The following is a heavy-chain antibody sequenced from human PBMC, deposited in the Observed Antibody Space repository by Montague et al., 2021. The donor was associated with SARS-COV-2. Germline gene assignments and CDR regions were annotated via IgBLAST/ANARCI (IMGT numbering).Heavy chain of an antibody. J-gene: IGHJ4*02. CDR2: IYTSGST. D-gene: IGHD3-22*01. Sequence: TLSLTCTVPGGSISSGSYYWSWIRQPAGKGLEWIGRIYTSGSTNYNPSLKSRVTISLDTSKNQFSLKLSSVTAADTAVYYCARGRLYYDSSGYYFDYWGQGTLVTVSS. CDR1: GGSISSGSYY. CDR3: ARGRLYYDSSGYYFDY. V-gene: IGHV4-61*02.